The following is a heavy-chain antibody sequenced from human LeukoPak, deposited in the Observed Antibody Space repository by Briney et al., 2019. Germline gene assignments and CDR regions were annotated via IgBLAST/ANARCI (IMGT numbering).Heavy chain of an antibody. Sequence: ASVKVSCNASGGTFSSYAISGWPRAPGQGREGMGGIIPIFGTANYAQKFQGRVTITAAESTRTAYVELSSLSSEDTAVYYCASGNRIAVDGQYYYGMDVWGQGTTVTVSS. CDR1: GGTFSSYA. V-gene: IGHV1-69*13. CDR2: IIPIFGTA. J-gene: IGHJ6*02. CDR3: ASGNRIAVDGQYYYGMDV. D-gene: IGHD6-19*01.